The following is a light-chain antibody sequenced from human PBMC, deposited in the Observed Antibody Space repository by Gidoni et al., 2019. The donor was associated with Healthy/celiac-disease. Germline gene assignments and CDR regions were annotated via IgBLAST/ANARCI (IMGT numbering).Light chain of an antibody. CDR2: WAS. CDR1: QSVLYSSNNKNY. J-gene: IGKJ1*01. CDR3: QQYYSTPT. V-gene: IGKV4-1*01. Sequence: ERATINCKSSQSVLYSSNNKNYLAWYQQKPGQPPKLLIYWASTRESGVPDRFSGSGSGTDFTLTISSLQAEDVAVYYCQQYYSTPTFGQGTKVEIK.